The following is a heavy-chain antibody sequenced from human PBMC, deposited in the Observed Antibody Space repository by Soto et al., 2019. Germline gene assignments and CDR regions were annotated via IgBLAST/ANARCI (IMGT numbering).Heavy chain of an antibody. V-gene: IGHV3-23*01. J-gene: IGHJ6*02. Sequence: EVQVLESGGGLVQPGESLRLSCTASGFTFTAYDMNWVRQAPGKGLEWVSGISGSGARAYYADSVKGRFTISRDNSKNTLYLQMNSMRAEDTAIYYCANRPRYYHLDVWGQGTTVTVSS. CDR3: ANRPRYYHLDV. CDR1: GFTFTAYD. CDR2: ISGSGARA.